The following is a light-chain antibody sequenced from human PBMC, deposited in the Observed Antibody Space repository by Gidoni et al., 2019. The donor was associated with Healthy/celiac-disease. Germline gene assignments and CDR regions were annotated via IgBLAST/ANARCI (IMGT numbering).Light chain of an antibody. CDR2: EGS. CDR1: SSDVGSYNL. V-gene: IGLV2-23*01. CDR3: CSYAGSSTWV. Sequence: QSALTQPASVSGSPGQSITISCTGTSSDVGSYNLVSCYQQHTGKAPNLMIYEGSKRPSWVSNRFSGSKSGNTASLTISGLQAEDEADYYCCSYAGSSTWVFGGGTKLTVL. J-gene: IGLJ3*02.